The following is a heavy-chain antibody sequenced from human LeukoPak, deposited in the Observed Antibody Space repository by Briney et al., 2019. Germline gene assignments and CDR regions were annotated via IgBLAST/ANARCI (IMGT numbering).Heavy chain of an antibody. CDR3: VSPRGFSYGYFDY. J-gene: IGHJ4*02. CDR2: IYYSKNT. CDR1: GGSFSSSSAY. Sequence: SETLSLTCTVSGGSFSSSSAYWGWIRQPPGKGLEWIGSIYYSKNTYYNPSLNSRGTLSADTSKNQFSLTLGSVSATDTAVYYCVSPRGFSYGYFDYWGQGTLVTVSS. D-gene: IGHD5-18*01. V-gene: IGHV4-39*01.